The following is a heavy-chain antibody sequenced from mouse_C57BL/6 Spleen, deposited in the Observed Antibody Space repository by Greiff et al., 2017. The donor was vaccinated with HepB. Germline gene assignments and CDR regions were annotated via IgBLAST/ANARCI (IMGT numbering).Heavy chain of an antibody. D-gene: IGHD4-1*01. CDR1: GFSLTSYG. CDR2: IWSGGST. J-gene: IGHJ2*01. V-gene: IGHV2-2*01. CDR3: ARGRGNWDPFDY. Sequence: QVQLKQSGPGLVQPSQSLSITCTVSGFSLTSYGVHWVRQSPGKGLEWLGVIWSGGSTDYNAAFISRLSISKDNSKSQVFFKMNSLQADDTAIYYCARGRGNWDPFDYWGQGTTLTVSS.